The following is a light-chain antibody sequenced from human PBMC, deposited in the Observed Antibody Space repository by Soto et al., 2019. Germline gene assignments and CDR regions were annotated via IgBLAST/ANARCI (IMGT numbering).Light chain of an antibody. CDR1: QSVSTSS. Sequence: EIVVTQSPGTLSLSLGERATLSCRASQSVSTSSLAWYQQKPGQAPRLLIFVTSDRASGIPDRFSGSGSGTDFSLTISRLEPEDFAVYYCQHYGSTPPDTFGQGTKVEIK. CDR3: QHYGSTPPDT. V-gene: IGKV3-20*01. J-gene: IGKJ2*01. CDR2: VTS.